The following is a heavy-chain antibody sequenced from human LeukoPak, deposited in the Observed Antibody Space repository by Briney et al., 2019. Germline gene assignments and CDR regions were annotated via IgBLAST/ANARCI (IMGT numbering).Heavy chain of an antibody. CDR1: GGSLSSYY. D-gene: IGHD3-10*01. CDR2: IYTSGST. J-gene: IGHJ3*02. CDR3: ARDKSRTYGSADAFDI. Sequence: PSETLSLTCTVSGGSLSSYYWNWIRQPAGKGLEWIGRIYTSGSTNYNPSLKSRVTMSVDTSKNQFSLKLSSATAADTAVYYCARDKSRTYGSADAFDIWGQGTMVTVSS. V-gene: IGHV4-4*07.